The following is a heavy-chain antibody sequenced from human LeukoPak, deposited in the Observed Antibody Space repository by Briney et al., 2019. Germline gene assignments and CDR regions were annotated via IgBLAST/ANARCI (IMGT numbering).Heavy chain of an antibody. D-gene: IGHD1-26*01. V-gene: IGHV3-30*18. CDR3: AKTSIVGAT. Sequence: GGALRLSCAASGFTFSSYVMHWVRQAPGKGLEGVAVISYDGSNKYYADSVKGRFTLSRDNSKNTLYLQMNSLRAEDTAVYYCAKTSIVGATWGQGTLVTVSS. J-gene: IGHJ4*02. CDR1: GFTFSSYV. CDR2: ISYDGSNK.